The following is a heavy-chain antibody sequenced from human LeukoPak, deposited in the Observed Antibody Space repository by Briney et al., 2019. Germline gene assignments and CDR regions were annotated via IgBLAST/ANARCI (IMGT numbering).Heavy chain of an antibody. J-gene: IGHJ4*02. V-gene: IGHV3-23*01. Sequence: PGGSLRLSCAASGFPFSTYAMNWVRQAQGKGLEWVSVITGSGGFTQYADSVKGRFTISRDNSKNTVYLQMNSLRVEDTALYYCVRSLDYWGQGTLVTVSS. CDR1: GFPFSTYA. CDR2: ITGSGGFT. CDR3: VRSLDY.